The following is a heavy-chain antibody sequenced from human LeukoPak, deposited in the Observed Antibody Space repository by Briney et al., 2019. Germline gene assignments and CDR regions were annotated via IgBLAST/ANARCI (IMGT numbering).Heavy chain of an antibody. CDR1: GFTFNNYA. Sequence: GGSLRLSCAASGFTFNNYAMSWVRQAPGKGLEWVSGISNSGGTTYYADSVKGRFTISRDNSKNTLYLQMDSLRAEDTAVYYCAKEGYSYGFVDYWGQGTLVTVSS. CDR3: AKEGYSYGFVDY. J-gene: IGHJ4*02. V-gene: IGHV3-23*01. CDR2: ISNSGGTT. D-gene: IGHD5-18*01.